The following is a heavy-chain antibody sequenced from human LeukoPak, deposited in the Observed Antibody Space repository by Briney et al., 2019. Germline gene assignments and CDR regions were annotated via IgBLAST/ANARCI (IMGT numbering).Heavy chain of an antibody. Sequence: ASVKVSCKSSGYTFTGYYMHWVRQAPGQGLEWMGWINPNSGGTNYAQKFQGRVTMTRDTSISTAYMELSRLRSDDTAVYYCAREKVGYSGYDRPGVLDYWGQGTLVTVSS. J-gene: IGHJ4*02. V-gene: IGHV1-2*02. CDR3: AREKVGYSGYDRPGVLDY. CDR1: GYTFTGYY. CDR2: INPNSGGT. D-gene: IGHD5-12*01.